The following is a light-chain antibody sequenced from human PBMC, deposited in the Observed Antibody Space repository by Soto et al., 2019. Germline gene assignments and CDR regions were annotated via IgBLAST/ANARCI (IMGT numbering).Light chain of an antibody. CDR3: QQRSNWPRT. V-gene: IGKV3-11*01. CDR1: QNIHNH. CDR2: DAS. Sequence: MSPSPAPLSVSPGERVPPSCRASQNIHNHMSWFLQKPGQAPRLLIYDASNRATGIPARFSGSGSGTDFTLTISSLEPEDFVVYYCQQRSNWPRTFGQGTKVDIK. J-gene: IGKJ1*01.